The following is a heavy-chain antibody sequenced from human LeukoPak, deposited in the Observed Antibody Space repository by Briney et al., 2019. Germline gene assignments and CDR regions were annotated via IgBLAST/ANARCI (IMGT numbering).Heavy chain of an antibody. D-gene: IGHD6-19*01. J-gene: IGHJ5*02. CDR3: AKSSGWYPDWFDP. CDR1: GFTFSSHA. V-gene: IGHV3-23*01. CDR2: ISGSGTST. Sequence: GGSLRLSCAASGFTFSSHAMNWLRQAPGKGLEWVSGISGSGTSTYYGDSVKGHFTISRDNSKNTLYLQMNSLRAEDTAVYYCAKSSGWYPDWFDPWGQGTLVTVSS.